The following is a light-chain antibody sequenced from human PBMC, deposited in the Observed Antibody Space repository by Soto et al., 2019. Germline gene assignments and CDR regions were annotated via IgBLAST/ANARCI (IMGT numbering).Light chain of an antibody. J-gene: IGKJ3*01. V-gene: IGKV3-20*01. CDR1: QSVSSSY. CDR3: QQYGSSRT. CDR2: GAS. Sequence: EIVLTQSPGTLSLSPGERATLSCRASQSVSSSYLAWYQQKPGQAPRLLIYGASSRATGIPDRFSGSGSGPDFTLTISRLEPEDFAVYYCQQYGSSRTFGPGTKVDIK.